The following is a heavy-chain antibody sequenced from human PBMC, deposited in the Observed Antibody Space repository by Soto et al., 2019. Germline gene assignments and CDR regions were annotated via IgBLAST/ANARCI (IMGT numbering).Heavy chain of an antibody. CDR3: AKASGPPRLYVDNWFDP. J-gene: IGHJ5*02. D-gene: IGHD3-10*01. CDR2: ISWNSGSI. CDR1: GFTFDDYA. V-gene: IGHV3-9*01. Sequence: GGSLRLSCAASGFTFDDYAMHWVRQAPGNGLEWVSGISWNSGSIGYADSVKGRFTISRDNAKNSLYLQMNSLRAEDTALYYCAKASGPPRLYVDNWFDPWGQGTLVTVSS.